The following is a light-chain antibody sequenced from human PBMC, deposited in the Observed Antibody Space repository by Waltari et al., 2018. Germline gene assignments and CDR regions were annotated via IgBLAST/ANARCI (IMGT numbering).Light chain of an antibody. CDR1: SGHRGNA. CDR3: QSWGTGVMV. CDR2: VNSDGSH. J-gene: IGLJ3*02. V-gene: IGLV4-69*02. Sequence: QIVLTQPPSASASLGASVKLTCILSSGHRGNAIVGHQHQPTKGPRYLMHVNSDGSHTKGDGIPDRCSVSSSGTEHYLIISSLRSDDEGDYYCQSWGTGVMVFGGGTRLTVL.